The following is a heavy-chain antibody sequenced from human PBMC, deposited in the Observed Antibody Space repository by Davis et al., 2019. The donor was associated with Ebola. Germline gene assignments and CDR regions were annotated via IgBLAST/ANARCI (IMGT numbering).Heavy chain of an antibody. Sequence: SVKVSCKTSEKTFTPYTINWVRQAPGQGLEWMGGIIPVFSAPHYAQKFRGRLTITADQSTNTVYMELSSLTSGDTAVYYCARNDTVSKWFDPWCQGTLVTVSS. CDR1: EKTFTPYT. CDR3: ARNDTVSKWFDP. CDR2: IIPVFSAP. J-gene: IGHJ5*02. V-gene: IGHV1-69*13. D-gene: IGHD4-17*01.